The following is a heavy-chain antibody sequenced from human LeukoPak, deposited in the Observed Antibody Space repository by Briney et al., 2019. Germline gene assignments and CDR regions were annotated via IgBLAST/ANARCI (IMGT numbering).Heavy chain of an antibody. J-gene: IGHJ5*02. CDR3: ARGPQWLVS. Sequence: KGLEWVSVIYSGGSTYYADSVKGRFTISRDNSKNTLYLQMNSLRAEDTAVYYCARGPQWLVSWGQGTLVTVSS. D-gene: IGHD6-19*01. V-gene: IGHV3-66*01. CDR2: IYSGGST.